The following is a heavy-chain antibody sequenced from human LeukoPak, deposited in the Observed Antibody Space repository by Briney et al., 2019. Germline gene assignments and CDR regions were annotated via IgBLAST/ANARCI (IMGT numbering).Heavy chain of an antibody. CDR2: IYTTGST. J-gene: IGHJ6*02. CDR3: AREVEYYGRGLDV. D-gene: IGHD3-10*02. V-gene: IGHV4-4*07. CDR1: GGSLSSYY. Sequence: PSETLSLTCNVSGGSLSSYYWSWIRRPAAKGLEWIGRIYTTGSTNYNPSLKSRVTMSVDTSKDQFSLKVNSVTAADTAVYYCAREVEYYGRGLDVWGQGTTVTVSS.